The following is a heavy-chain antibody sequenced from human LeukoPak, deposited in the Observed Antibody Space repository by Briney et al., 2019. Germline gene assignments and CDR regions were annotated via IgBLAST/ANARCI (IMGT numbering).Heavy chain of an antibody. CDR1: GFTFSSYA. Sequence: GGSLRLSCAASGFTFSSYAMHWVRQAPGKGLEWVAVISYDGSNKYYADSVKGRFTISRDNSKNTLYLQMNSLRAEDTAVYYCARDRGSGYDLQINYFDYWGQGTLVTVFS. CDR3: ARDRGSGYDLQINYFDY. D-gene: IGHD5-12*01. V-gene: IGHV3-30-3*01. J-gene: IGHJ4*02. CDR2: ISYDGSNK.